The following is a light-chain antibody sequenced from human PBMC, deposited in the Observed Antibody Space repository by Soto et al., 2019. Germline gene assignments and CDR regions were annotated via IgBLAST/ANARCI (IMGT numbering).Light chain of an antibody. CDR1: QSVSSN. V-gene: IGKV3-15*01. Sequence: TQSPATLSVSPGERASLSCRASQSVSSNLAWYQQKPGQTPRLLIYATSTRATGIPARFSGSGSGTEFTLTISSLQSEDFAVYYCQHYNIWPLTFCGGTKV. CDR3: QHYNIWPLT. J-gene: IGKJ4*01. CDR2: ATS.